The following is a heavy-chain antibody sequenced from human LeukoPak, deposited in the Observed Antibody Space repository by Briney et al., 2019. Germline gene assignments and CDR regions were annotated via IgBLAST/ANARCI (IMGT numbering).Heavy chain of an antibody. D-gene: IGHD5-12*01. V-gene: IGHV1-18*01. J-gene: IGHJ4*02. CDR3: ARDLPSVDIVATGIDY. CDR1: GYTFTSYG. Sequence: ASVKVSCKASGYTFTSYGISWVRQAPGQGLEWMGWISAYNGNTNYAQKLQGRVTMTTDTSTSTAYMELRSPRSDDTAVYYCARDLPSVDIVATGIDYWGQGTLVTVSS. CDR2: ISAYNGNT.